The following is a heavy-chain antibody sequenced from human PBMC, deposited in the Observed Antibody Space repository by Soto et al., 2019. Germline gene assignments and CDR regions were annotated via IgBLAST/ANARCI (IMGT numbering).Heavy chain of an antibody. J-gene: IGHJ3*02. CDR1: GFTFSSYG. CDR2: ISYDGSNK. D-gene: IGHD3-9*01. V-gene: IGHV3-30*18. Sequence: GGSLRLSCAASGFTFSSYGMHWVRQAPGKGLEWVAVISYDGSNKYYADSVKGRFTISRDNSKNTLYLQMNSLRAEDTAVYCCAKDLYLYDIPPRGAFDIWGQGTMVTV. CDR3: AKDLYLYDIPPRGAFDI.